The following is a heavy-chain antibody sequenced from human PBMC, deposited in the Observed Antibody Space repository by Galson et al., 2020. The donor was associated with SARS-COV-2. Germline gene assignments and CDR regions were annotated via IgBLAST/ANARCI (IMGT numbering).Heavy chain of an antibody. Sequence: GESLKISCTASGFTFTYYWIHWVRQVPGKGLVWVSRISGDGSSRSYADSVKGRFTISRDNAKNTVYLQMNSLGAEDTAVYYCTRDRSDLTFDIWGQGTAVIVSS. CDR3: TRDRSDLTFDI. D-gene: IGHD2-15*01. V-gene: IGHV3-74*01. CDR1: GFTFTYYW. J-gene: IGHJ3*02. CDR2: ISGDGSSR.